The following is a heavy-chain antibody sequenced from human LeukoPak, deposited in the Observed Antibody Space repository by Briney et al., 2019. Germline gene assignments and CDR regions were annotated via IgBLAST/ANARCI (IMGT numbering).Heavy chain of an antibody. Sequence: PSETLSLTCTVSGGSISSYYWSWIRQPPGKGLEWIGYIYYSGSTIYNPSLKSRVTISVDTSKNQFSLKLSSVTAADTAVYYCARLVTYYYDSSGYPNRIFDYWSQGTLVTVSS. CDR3: ARLVTYYYDSSGYPNRIFDY. CDR2: IYYSGST. CDR1: GGSISSYY. V-gene: IGHV4-59*01. J-gene: IGHJ4*02. D-gene: IGHD3-22*01.